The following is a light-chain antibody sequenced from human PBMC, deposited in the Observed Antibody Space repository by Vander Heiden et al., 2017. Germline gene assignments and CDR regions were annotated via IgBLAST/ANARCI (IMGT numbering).Light chain of an antibody. Sequence: HSVLTQPPPVSSPPAQRVTISGTGSSCNIGAGYDVHWYQQHPGTAPKLLINDNSNRPSGVPDRFSGSKSGTSASLAITWLHAEDEADYYCQSYDSSLSGWVFGGGTKLTVL. CDR2: DNS. V-gene: IGLV1-40*01. CDR1: SCNIGAGYD. J-gene: IGLJ2*01. CDR3: QSYDSSLSGWV.